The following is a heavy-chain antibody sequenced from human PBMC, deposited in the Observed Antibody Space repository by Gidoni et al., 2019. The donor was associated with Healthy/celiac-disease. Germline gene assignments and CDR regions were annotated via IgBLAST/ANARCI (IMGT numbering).Heavy chain of an antibody. J-gene: IGHJ2*01. V-gene: IGHV4-31*01. D-gene: IGHD3-22*01. CDR2: IYYSGST. Sequence: QVQLQESGPGLVKPSQTLSLTCTVSGGSISSVGYFWSWIRQHPGKGLEWIGYIYYSGSTYYNPSLKNLVTISVDTSKSQFSLKLSSVTAADTAVYYCARGGQRYYYDSSGYYSWYFDLWGRGTLVTVSS. CDR3: ARGGQRYYYDSSGYYSWYFDL. CDR1: GGSISSVGYF.